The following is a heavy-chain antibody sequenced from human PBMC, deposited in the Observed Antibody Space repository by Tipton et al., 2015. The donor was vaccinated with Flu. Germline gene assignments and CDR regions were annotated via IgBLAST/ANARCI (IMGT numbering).Heavy chain of an antibody. J-gene: IGHJ6*02. CDR1: GGTFSSYA. Sequence: QLVQSGAEVKKPGSSVKVSCKASGGTFSSYAISWVRQAPGQGLEWMGGIIPIFGTANYAQKFQGRVTITADESTSTAYMELSGLRSEDTAVYYCARVSRGWFGETGNYYYGMDVWGQGTTVTVSS. V-gene: IGHV1-69*01. CDR2: IIPIFGTA. CDR3: ARVSRGWFGETGNYYYGMDV. D-gene: IGHD3-10*01.